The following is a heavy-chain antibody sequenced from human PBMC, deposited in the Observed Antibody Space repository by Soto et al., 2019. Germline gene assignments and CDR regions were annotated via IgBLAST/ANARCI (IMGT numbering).Heavy chain of an antibody. V-gene: IGHV2-5*02. CDR2: IYRDDDK. D-gene: IGHD1-7*01. J-gene: IGHJ5*02. CDR1: GFSLSTSGVG. CDR3: AYRQEYRDSWNSGWFDP. Sequence: QITLKESGPTLVIPTQTLTLTCTLSGFSLSTSGVGVGWICQAPGKALEWLGVIYRDDDKRYNPSLKTRLTITRDSSTKQVLLTMTNMDPVDTATYYCAYRQEYRDSWNSGWFDPWGQGTLVTVSS.